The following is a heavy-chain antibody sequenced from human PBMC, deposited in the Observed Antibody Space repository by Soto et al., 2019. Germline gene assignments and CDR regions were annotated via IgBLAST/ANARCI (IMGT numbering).Heavy chain of an antibody. CDR3: ARIGLTTALL. CDR2: IYYSGST. CDR1: GGSISSGGYS. V-gene: IGHV4-30-2*05. Sequence: SETLSLICTVSGGSISSGGYSWSWIRQPPGKGLEWIGYIYYSGSTYYNPPLRSRVTISIDTSKNHFFLNLSSVTAADTAVYFCARIGLTTALLWGQGTLVTVSS. D-gene: IGHD4-17*01. J-gene: IGHJ4*02.